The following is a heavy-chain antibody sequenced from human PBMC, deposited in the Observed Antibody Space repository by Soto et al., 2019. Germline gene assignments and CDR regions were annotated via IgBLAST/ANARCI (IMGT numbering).Heavy chain of an antibody. J-gene: IGHJ4*02. CDR2: ISDDGSTI. CDR3: VRVPRPSSVGTGAF. V-gene: IGHV3-74*01. CDR1: GFVFSMYW. D-gene: IGHD2-21*01. Sequence: EVQLVESGGGLVQPGGSLRLSCAASGFVFSMYWMHWVRQAPGKGLEWVSRISDDGSTIHYADSVKGRFSISRDNAQNILFREMTALRDDDTAVYYWVRVPRPSSVGTGAFWGQGSPVTVSS.